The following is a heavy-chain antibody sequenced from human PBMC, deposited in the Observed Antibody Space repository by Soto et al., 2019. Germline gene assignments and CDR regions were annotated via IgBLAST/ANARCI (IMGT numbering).Heavy chain of an antibody. D-gene: IGHD3-3*01. CDR1: GYTFTSYD. CDR3: ARGGTGYDFWSGYQSPDAFAI. V-gene: IGHV1-8*01. CDR2: MNPNSGNT. Sequence: ASVKVSCKASGYTFTSYDINWVRQATGQGLEWMGWMNPNSGNTGYAQKFQGRVTMTRNTSISTAYMELSSLRSEDTAVYYCARGGTGYDFWSGYQSPDAFAIWGQGTMVTVS. J-gene: IGHJ3*02.